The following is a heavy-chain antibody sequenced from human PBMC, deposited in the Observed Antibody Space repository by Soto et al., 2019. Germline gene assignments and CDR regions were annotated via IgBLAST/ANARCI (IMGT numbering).Heavy chain of an antibody. CDR1: GFTFDSYA. Sequence: CLRLSCAASGFTFDSYAVHWVRQAPGKGLEWVAVISYDGSNKYYADSVKGRFTISRDNSKNTLYLQMNSLRAEDTAVYYCARDGSITIFGVANNWFDPWGQGTLVTVSS. D-gene: IGHD3-3*01. CDR2: ISYDGSNK. CDR3: ARDGSITIFGVANNWFDP. V-gene: IGHV3-30-3*01. J-gene: IGHJ5*02.